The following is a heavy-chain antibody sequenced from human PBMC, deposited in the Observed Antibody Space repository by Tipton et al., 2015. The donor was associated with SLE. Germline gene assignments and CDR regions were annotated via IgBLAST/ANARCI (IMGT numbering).Heavy chain of an antibody. Sequence: TLSLTCSVSGGSITSYYWSWIRQPPGKGLEWIGNIYYSGSTNYNPSLKSRVTISVDTSKNQFSLKLSSVTAADTAVYYCAGFPGGSYYYYTLDVCGQGTTVTVSS. CDR1: GGSITSYY. J-gene: IGHJ6*02. D-gene: IGHD1-26*01. V-gene: IGHV4-59*01. CDR2: IYYSGST. CDR3: AGFPGGSYYYYTLDV.